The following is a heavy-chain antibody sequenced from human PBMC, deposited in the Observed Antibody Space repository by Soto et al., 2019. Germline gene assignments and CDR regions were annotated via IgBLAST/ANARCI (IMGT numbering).Heavy chain of an antibody. J-gene: IGHJ4*02. CDR3: ARDNSGYGHYFDY. Sequence: QVQLQESGPGLVKPSQTLSLTCTVSGGSISSGGYYWSWIRQHPGKGLEWIGYIYYSGSTYYYPSLKSRVTISVDTSKNQFSLKLSSVTAADTAVYYCARDNSGYGHYFDYWGQGTLVTVSS. D-gene: IGHD5-12*01. V-gene: IGHV4-31*03. CDR1: GGSISSGGYY. CDR2: IYYSGST.